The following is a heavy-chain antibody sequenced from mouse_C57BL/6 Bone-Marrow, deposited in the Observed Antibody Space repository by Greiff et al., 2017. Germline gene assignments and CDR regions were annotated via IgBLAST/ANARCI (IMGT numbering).Heavy chain of an antibody. V-gene: IGHV1-39*01. CDR2: INPNYGTT. Sequence: EVKLQQSGPELVKPGASVKISCKASGYSFTDYNMNWVKQSNGKSLEWIGVINPNYGTTSYNQKFTGKSTLSVDKSSSTAYMQMNRLTSEDPAIYYCARGGAPFDGYDGFAYWGQGTMVTVSS. J-gene: IGHJ3*01. CDR3: ARGGAPFDGYDGFAY. CDR1: GYSFTDYN. D-gene: IGHD2-2*01.